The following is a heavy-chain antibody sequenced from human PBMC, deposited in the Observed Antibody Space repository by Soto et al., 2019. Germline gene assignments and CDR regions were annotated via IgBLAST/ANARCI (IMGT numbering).Heavy chain of an antibody. CDR2: TRNKANSYTT. Sequence: EVQLVESGGGLVQPGGSLRLSCAASGFTFSDHYMDWVRQAPGKGLEWVGRTRNKANSYTTEYAASVKGRFTISRDESKNSLYLQMNSLKTEDTAVYYCASIPVPGYYPAYWGQGTLVTVSS. CDR3: ASIPVPGYYPAY. CDR1: GFTFSDHY. D-gene: IGHD6-19*01. V-gene: IGHV3-72*01. J-gene: IGHJ4*02.